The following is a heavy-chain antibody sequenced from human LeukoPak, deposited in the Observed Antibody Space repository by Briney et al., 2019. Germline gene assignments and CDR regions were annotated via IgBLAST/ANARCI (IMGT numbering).Heavy chain of an antibody. Sequence: GGSLRLSCAASGFTFSSYEMNWVRQAPGKGLEWVSYISSSGSTIYYADSVKGRFAISRDNAKNSLYLQMNSLRAGDTAVYYCARDSYGSPQVYWGQGTLVTVSS. CDR3: ARDSYGSPQVY. CDR2: ISSSGSTI. D-gene: IGHD3-10*01. V-gene: IGHV3-48*03. J-gene: IGHJ4*02. CDR1: GFTFSSYE.